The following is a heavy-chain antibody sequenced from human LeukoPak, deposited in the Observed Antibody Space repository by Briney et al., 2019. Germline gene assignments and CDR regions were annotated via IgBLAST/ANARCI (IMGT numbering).Heavy chain of an antibody. J-gene: IGHJ4*02. CDR1: GFTFRSYS. V-gene: IGHV3-21*01. Sequence: KTGGSLRLSCAASGFTFRSYSMNWVRQAPGKGLEWVSSISSSSSYIYYADSVKGRFTISRDNAKNSLYLQMNSLRAEDTAVYYCARGDFWSGFYNYWGQGTLVTVSS. CDR3: ARGDFWSGFYNY. D-gene: IGHD3-3*01. CDR2: ISSSSSYI.